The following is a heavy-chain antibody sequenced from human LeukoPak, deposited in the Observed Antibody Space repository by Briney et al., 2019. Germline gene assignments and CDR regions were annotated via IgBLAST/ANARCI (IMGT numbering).Heavy chain of an antibody. CDR3: ARGSSGYSSYYYYYGMDV. CDR2: INPNSGGT. D-gene: IGHD3-22*01. CDR1: GYTFTGYY. V-gene: IGHV1-2*02. Sequence: ASVKVSCKASGYTFTGYYMHWVRQAPGQGLEWMGWINPNSGGTNYAQKFQGRVTMTRNTSISTAYMELSSLRSEDTAVYYCARGSSGYSSYYYYYGMDVWGQGTTVTVSS. J-gene: IGHJ6*02.